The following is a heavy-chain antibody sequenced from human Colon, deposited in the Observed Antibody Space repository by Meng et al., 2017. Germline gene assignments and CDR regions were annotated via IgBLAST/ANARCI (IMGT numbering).Heavy chain of an antibody. J-gene: IGHJ4*02. CDR2: TYYRSKWYN. Sequence: QVQHQPSGPLLVNPSQTLSLTWSLSGDSGFSNSAAWNWIRQSPAGGLEWLGTTYYRSKWYNDYAVSVKSRIAINPDTSKNQFSLQLNSVTPEDTAVYYCSRDSSSSAYSPFDYWGQGTLVTVSS. CDR3: SRDSSSSAYSPFDY. V-gene: IGHV6-1*01. D-gene: IGHD3-22*01. CDR1: GDSGFSNSAA.